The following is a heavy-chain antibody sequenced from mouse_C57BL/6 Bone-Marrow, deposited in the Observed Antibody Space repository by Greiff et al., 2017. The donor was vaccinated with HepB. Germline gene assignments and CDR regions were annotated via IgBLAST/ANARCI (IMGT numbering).Heavy chain of an antibody. V-gene: IGHV1-81*01. CDR2: IYPRSGNT. D-gene: IGHD2-1*01. CDR1: GYTFTSYG. CDR3: ARRPLAYGNYVNDYAMDY. Sequence: VQLQQSGAELARPGASVKLSCKASGYTFTSYGISWVKQRTGQGLEWIGEIYPRSGNTYYNEKFKGKATLTADKSSSTAYMELRSLTSEDSAVYFCARRPLAYGNYVNDYAMDYWGQGTAVTVTS. J-gene: IGHJ4*01.